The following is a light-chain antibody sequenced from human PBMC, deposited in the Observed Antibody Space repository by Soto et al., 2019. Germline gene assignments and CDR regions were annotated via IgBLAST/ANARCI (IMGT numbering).Light chain of an antibody. CDR2: DTS. CDR3: QQYGSSPPSST. V-gene: IGKV3-20*01. Sequence: IVLTHSPGTLSFSPGEIATLSFRAIRSVSSSYLAWYQQKPGQAPRLLIYDTSTRATGVPTRFSGSRSGAEFTLTISRLEPEDFAVYYCQQYGSSPPSSTFGQGTRLEIK. J-gene: IGKJ5*01. CDR1: RSVSSSY.